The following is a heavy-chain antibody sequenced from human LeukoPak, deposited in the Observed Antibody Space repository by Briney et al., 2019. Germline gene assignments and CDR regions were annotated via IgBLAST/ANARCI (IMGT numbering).Heavy chain of an antibody. CDR2: INQDGSVT. Sequence: GGSLRLSCTASGFSFSSYWMSWVRQTPEKGLEFVANINQDGSVTNYVDSLKGRCTISRDNAKKSLYLEIRSLRADDTALYYCARDPGSSSFDLWGQGTLVTVSS. V-gene: IGHV3-7*01. CDR3: ARDPGSSSFDL. J-gene: IGHJ4*02. D-gene: IGHD6-13*01. CDR1: GFSFSSYW.